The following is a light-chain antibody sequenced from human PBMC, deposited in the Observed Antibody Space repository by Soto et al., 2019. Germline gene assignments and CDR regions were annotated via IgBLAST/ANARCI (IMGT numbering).Light chain of an antibody. CDR2: GAS. Sequence: DIQLTQSPPTLSASVGDRVTITCRASQSIRYYLAWYQQMPGKAPKLLIYGASSLQSGVPSRFSGSVSGTEFTLTISSRQPDDFATYFCQHHNSYSQTFGQGTKVEIK. CDR3: QHHNSYSQT. CDR1: QSIRYY. J-gene: IGKJ1*01. V-gene: IGKV1-5*01.